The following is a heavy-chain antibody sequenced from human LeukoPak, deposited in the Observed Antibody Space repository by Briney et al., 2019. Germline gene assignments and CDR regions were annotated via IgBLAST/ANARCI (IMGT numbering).Heavy chain of an antibody. J-gene: IGHJ6*03. Sequence: SETLSLTCAVYGGSFSGYYWSWIRQPPGKGLEWIGEINHSGSTNYNPSLKSRVTISVDTSKNQFSLKLSSVTAADTAVYYCARAPRVPRELPLYYYYYMDVWGKGTTVTISS. CDR3: ARAPRVPRELPLYYYYYMDV. D-gene: IGHD1-7*01. V-gene: IGHV4-34*01. CDR1: GGSFSGYY. CDR2: INHSGST.